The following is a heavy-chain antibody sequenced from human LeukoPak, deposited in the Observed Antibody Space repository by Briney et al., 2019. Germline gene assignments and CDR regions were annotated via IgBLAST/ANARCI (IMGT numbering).Heavy chain of an antibody. D-gene: IGHD3-22*01. CDR3: ARDGTDYYDSSGYYPYYFDY. Sequence: SETLSLTCTVSGGSISSSSYYWGWTRQPPGKGLEWIGSIYYSGSTYYNPSLKSRVTISVDTSKNQFSLKLSSVTAADTAVYYCARDGTDYYDSSGYYPYYFDYWGQGTLVTVSS. V-gene: IGHV4-39*07. CDR2: IYYSGST. J-gene: IGHJ4*02. CDR1: GGSISSSSYY.